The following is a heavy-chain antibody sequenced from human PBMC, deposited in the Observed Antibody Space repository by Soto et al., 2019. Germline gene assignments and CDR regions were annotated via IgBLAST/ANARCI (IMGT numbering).Heavy chain of an antibody. CDR1: GFSLSTSGVG. J-gene: IGHJ4*02. CDR2: IYWDDDK. Sequence: QITLKESGPTLVKPTQTLTLTCTFSGFSLSTSGVGVGWIRQPPGKALEWLALIYWDDDKRYSPSLKSRLTITTDTSKNQVVLTMTNMDPVDTATYYCAHQAYDYVWGSPPAPFDYWGQGTLVTVSS. D-gene: IGHD3-16*01. CDR3: AHQAYDYVWGSPPAPFDY. V-gene: IGHV2-5*02.